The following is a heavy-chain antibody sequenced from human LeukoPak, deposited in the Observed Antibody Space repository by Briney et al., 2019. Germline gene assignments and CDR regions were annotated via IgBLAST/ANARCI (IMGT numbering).Heavy chain of an antibody. Sequence: SETLSLTCTVSGDSISSYYWSWVRQPPGKGLEWIGYIYYSGNTNYNPSLKSRVTVLVDMSKNQFSLKLNSVTAADTAVYYCARKMRQLYGPCFDYWGEGTLVSVSS. V-gene: IGHV4-59*08. CDR3: ARKMRQLYGPCFDY. J-gene: IGHJ4*02. CDR1: GDSISSYY. D-gene: IGHD5-18*01. CDR2: IYYSGNT.